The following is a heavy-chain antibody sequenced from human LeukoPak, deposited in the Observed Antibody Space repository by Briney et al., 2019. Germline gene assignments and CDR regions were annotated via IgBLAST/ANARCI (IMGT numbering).Heavy chain of an antibody. CDR2: INPNSGGT. Sequence: ASVKVSCKASGYTFTGYYMHWVRQAPGQGLEWMGRINPNSGGTNYAQKFQGRVTMTRDTSISTAYMELSRLRSDDTAVYYCARNPPRTGDFNSWGQGALVTVSS. D-gene: IGHD7-27*01. V-gene: IGHV1-2*06. J-gene: IGHJ4*02. CDR3: ARNPPRTGDFNS. CDR1: GYTFTGYY.